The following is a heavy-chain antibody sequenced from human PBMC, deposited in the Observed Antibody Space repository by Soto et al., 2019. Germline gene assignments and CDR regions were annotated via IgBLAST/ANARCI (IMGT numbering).Heavy chain of an antibody. J-gene: IGHJ4*02. Sequence: PXESLRLSCVASGFSISTHALTWVRQAPGKGLEWVSSFSGRSGDTYYAASVKGRFTISGDSSKNTVILQMNNLRADDTAVYYCARDSSAWPNYFDSWGQGIQVTVS. CDR1: GFSISTHA. CDR3: ARDSSAWPNYFDS. CDR2: FSGRSGDT. V-gene: IGHV3-23*01. D-gene: IGHD6-19*01.